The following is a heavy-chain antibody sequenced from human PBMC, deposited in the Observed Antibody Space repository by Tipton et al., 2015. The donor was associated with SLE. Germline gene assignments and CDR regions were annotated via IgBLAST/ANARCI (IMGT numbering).Heavy chain of an antibody. D-gene: IGHD3-16*02. V-gene: IGHV4-39*01. CDR1: GDSISSGGYS. CDR2: IYYTGST. J-gene: IGHJ6*02. CDR3: ARPDSVNYYYAMDV. Sequence: TLSLTCAVSGDSISSGGYSWGWVRQPPGKGLEWIGSIYYTGSTYYNPSLKNRVTISRDTSKNQFSLKLSSVTAADTAVYYCARPDSVNYYYAMDVWGQGTTVTVSS.